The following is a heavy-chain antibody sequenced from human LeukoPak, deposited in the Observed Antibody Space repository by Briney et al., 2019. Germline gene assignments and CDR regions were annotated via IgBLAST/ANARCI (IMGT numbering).Heavy chain of an antibody. Sequence: RGSLRLSCAASGFTFSSYAMHWVRQAPGKGLAWVAVISYDGSNKYYADSVKGRFTISRDNSKNTLYLQMNSLRAEDTAVYYCARGPYYDFWSGYYSYFDYWGQGTLVTVSS. J-gene: IGHJ4*02. V-gene: IGHV3-30-3*01. D-gene: IGHD3-3*01. CDR1: GFTFSSYA. CDR3: ARGPYYDFWSGYYSYFDY. CDR2: ISYDGSNK.